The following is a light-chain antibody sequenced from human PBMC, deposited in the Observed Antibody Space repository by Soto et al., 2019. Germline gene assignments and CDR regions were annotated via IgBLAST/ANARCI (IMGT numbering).Light chain of an antibody. CDR3: GQFVSSPPRT. V-gene: IGKV3-20*01. J-gene: IGKJ1*01. Sequence: EIVLTQSPGTLSLSPGERASLSCGASQSVDSYLAWYQQKPGQAPRLVIYGASNRATGIPDRVSGSGSGTSFTLTISRLEPQDFAVYYCGQFVSSPPRTFGQGTKVEIK. CDR1: QSVDSY. CDR2: GAS.